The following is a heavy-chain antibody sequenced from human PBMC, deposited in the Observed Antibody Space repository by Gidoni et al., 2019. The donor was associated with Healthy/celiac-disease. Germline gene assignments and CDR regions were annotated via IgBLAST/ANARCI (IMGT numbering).Heavy chain of an antibody. J-gene: IGHJ4*02. CDR3: ARGRRYFDWSPFDY. V-gene: IGHV4-34*01. D-gene: IGHD3-9*01. CDR2: INHSGST. Sequence: QVQLQQWGAGLLKPSETLSLTCAVYGGSFSGYYWSWIRQPPGKGLEWIGEINHSGSTNYNPSLKSRVTISVDTSKNQFSLKLSSVTAADTAVYYCARGRRYFDWSPFDYWGQGTLVTVSS. CDR1: GGSFSGYY.